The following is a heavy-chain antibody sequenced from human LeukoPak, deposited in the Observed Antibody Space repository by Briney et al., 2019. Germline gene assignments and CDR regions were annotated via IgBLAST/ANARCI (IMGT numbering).Heavy chain of an antibody. CDR1: GGTFSSYT. D-gene: IGHD3-22*01. CDR3: ARGYYDSSGYLVY. J-gene: IGHJ4*02. Sequence: VASVKVSCKASGGTFSSYTISWVRQAPGQGLEWMGRIIPILGIANYAQKFQSRVTITADKSTSTAYMELSSLRSEDTAVYYCARGYYDSSGYLVYWGQGTLVTVSS. V-gene: IGHV1-69*02. CDR2: IIPILGIA.